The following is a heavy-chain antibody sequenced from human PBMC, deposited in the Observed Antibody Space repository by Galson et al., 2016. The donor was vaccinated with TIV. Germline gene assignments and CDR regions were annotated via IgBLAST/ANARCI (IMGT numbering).Heavy chain of an antibody. CDR1: GAPIRDGDYF. J-gene: IGHJ6*02. D-gene: IGHD4-23*01. Sequence: QVQLQESGPGLLRPSQTLSLTCTVSGAPIRDGDYFWSWVRQSPGKGLEWIGSIYYSGGTNYRPSLKSILTLSVVGSKSQFSMVLTSVTAADTAVYYCARVCGKYYYGMDVWGQGTTVIVSS. V-gene: IGHV4-30-4*01. CDR2: IYYSGGT. CDR3: ARVCGKYYYGMDV.